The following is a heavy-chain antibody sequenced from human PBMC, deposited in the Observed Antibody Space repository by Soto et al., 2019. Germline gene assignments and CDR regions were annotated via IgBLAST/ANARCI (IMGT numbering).Heavy chain of an antibody. J-gene: IGHJ6*02. D-gene: IGHD3-10*01. V-gene: IGHV3-23*01. CDR3: AKEGAVSAWVVRGAYGMDV. Sequence: EVQLLESGGGLVQPGGSLRLSCAASGFTFSSYAMSWVRQAPGKGLEWVSAISGSGGSTYYADSVKGRFTISRDNSKNTLYLQMNSLRAEDTAVYYCAKEGAVSAWVVRGAYGMDVWGQGTTVTVSS. CDR2: ISGSGGST. CDR1: GFTFSSYA.